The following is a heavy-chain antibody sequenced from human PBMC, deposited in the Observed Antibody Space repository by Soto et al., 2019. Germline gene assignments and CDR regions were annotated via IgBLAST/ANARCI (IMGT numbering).Heavy chain of an antibody. J-gene: IGHJ6*02. V-gene: IGHV4-34*01. CDR2: INHSGST. CDR1: GGSFSGYY. D-gene: IGHD3-10*01. CDR3: ARIQGDYNGGMDV. Sequence: QVQLQQWGAGLLKPSETLSLTCAVYGGSFSGYYWSWIRQPPGKGLEWIGEINHSGSTNYNPSLKSRVTISVDTSKNQFSLKLSSVTAADTAVYYCARIQGDYNGGMDVWGQGTTVTVSS.